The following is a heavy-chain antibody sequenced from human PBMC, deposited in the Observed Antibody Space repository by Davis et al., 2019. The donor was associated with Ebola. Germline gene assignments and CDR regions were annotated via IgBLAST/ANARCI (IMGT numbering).Heavy chain of an antibody. Sequence: ASVKVSCKASGFTFTNYAIHWVRQAPGQSLEWMGWLNAGNGNTKYSQKFQGRVTITTDTSASTAYMELSSLRSEDTAMFYCARIILGRDFYGMDVWGQGTTVSVSS. D-gene: IGHD2-21*01. V-gene: IGHV1-3*01. CDR2: LNAGNGNT. CDR1: GFTFTNYA. CDR3: ARIILGRDFYGMDV. J-gene: IGHJ6*02.